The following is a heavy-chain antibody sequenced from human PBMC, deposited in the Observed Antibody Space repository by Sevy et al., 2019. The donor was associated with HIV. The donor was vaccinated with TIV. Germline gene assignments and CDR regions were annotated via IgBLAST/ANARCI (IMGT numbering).Heavy chain of an antibody. CDR3: TRGTSIYYYGAGSLFDY. V-gene: IGHV3-48*02. Sequence: GGSLRLSCAASGFTFSSYSMNWVRQAPGKGLEWVSYISSSSSTIYYADSVKGRFTISRDNAKNSLYLQMNSLRDEDTAVYYCTRGTSIYYYGAGSLFDYCGQGTLVTVSS. CDR1: GFTFSSYS. J-gene: IGHJ4*02. CDR2: ISSSSSTI. D-gene: IGHD3-10*01.